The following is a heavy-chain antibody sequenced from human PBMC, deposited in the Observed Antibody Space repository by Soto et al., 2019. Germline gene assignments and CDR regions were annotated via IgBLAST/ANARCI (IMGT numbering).Heavy chain of an antibody. J-gene: IGHJ4*02. Sequence: QVQLQESGPGLVKPSGTLSLTCAVSGGSISSTNWWNWVRQPPGKGLEWIGEIDHSGSTNYNPSLKSRVTMSVDTTKNPFPLKLSSVTDADTAVYYCVRDSGNGWKDYWGQGTLVTVSS. CDR2: IDHSGST. CDR3: VRDSGNGWKDY. CDR1: GGSISSTNW. D-gene: IGHD6-19*01. V-gene: IGHV4-4*02.